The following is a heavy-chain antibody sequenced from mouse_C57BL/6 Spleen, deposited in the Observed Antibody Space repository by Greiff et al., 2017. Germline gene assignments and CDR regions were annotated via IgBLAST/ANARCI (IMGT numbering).Heavy chain of an antibody. V-gene: IGHV1-26*01. CDR1: GYTFTDYY. Sequence: VQLQQSGPELVKPGASVKISCKASGYTFTDYYMNWVKQSHGKSLEWIGDIHPNNGGTSYNQKFKGKATLTVDKSSSTAYIELRSLTSEDSAVYYCARESLFAYWGQGTLVTVSA. CDR2: IHPNNGGT. CDR3: ARESLFAY. J-gene: IGHJ3*01.